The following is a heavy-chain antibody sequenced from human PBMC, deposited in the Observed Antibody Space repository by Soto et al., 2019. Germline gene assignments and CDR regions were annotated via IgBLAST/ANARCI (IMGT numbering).Heavy chain of an antibody. V-gene: IGHV4-30-2*01. D-gene: IGHD4-17*01. Sequence: QLQLQESGSGLVKPSQTLSLTCAVSGGSISSGGYSWSWIRQPPGKGLEWIGYIYHSGSTYYNPSLKSRGTISVDRSKNQFSLKLSSVTAADTAVYYCARASNTVTTLDYWGQGTLVTVSS. CDR1: GGSISSGGYS. J-gene: IGHJ4*02. CDR2: IYHSGST. CDR3: ARASNTVTTLDY.